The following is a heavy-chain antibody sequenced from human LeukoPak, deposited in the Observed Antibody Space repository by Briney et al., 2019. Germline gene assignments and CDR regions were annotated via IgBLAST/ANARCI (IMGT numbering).Heavy chain of an antibody. CDR1: GFTFSSYA. CDR2: ISGRGGST. J-gene: IGHJ4*02. Sequence: GGSLRLSCAASGFTFSSYAMSWVRQAPGKGLEWVSAISGRGGSTYYADSVKGRFTISRDNSKNTLYVQVNSLRAEDTAVYYCAKVRSNYYDSSNYAFFDYWGQGTLVTVSS. D-gene: IGHD3-22*01. V-gene: IGHV3-23*01. CDR3: AKVRSNYYDSSNYAFFDY.